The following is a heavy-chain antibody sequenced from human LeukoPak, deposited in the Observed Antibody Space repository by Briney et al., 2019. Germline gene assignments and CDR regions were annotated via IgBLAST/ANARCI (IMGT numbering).Heavy chain of an antibody. J-gene: IGHJ4*02. V-gene: IGHV3-30-3*01. CDR2: ISYDANIGSNK. CDR1: GFTFSRYA. Sequence: GGTLRLSCATSGFTFSRYAMHWVRQAPGKGLEWVALISYDANIGSNKYYADSVKGRFTISRDNSKNTLYLQMNSLRAEDTAVYYCARDGGYDFWSGYYQDYWGQGTLVTVSS. CDR3: ARDGGYDFWSGYYQDY. D-gene: IGHD3-3*01.